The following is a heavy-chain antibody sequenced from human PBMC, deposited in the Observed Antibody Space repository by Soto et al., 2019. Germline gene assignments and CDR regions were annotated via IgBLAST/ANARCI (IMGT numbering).Heavy chain of an antibody. V-gene: IGHV3-66*01. CDR3: ARDRIIVSGAPYYYYYMDV. D-gene: IGHD3-22*01. CDR1: GFSVSDNY. CDR2: IYSGGTT. J-gene: IGHJ6*03. Sequence: EVQLVDSGGDLVQPGGSLRLSCAASGFSVSDNYMTWVRQAPGKGLEWVSVIYSGGTTYYADSVKGRFTVSRDSSKNTVFLQMNNLRAEDTAVYDCARDRIIVSGAPYYYYYMDVWGKGTTVTVSS.